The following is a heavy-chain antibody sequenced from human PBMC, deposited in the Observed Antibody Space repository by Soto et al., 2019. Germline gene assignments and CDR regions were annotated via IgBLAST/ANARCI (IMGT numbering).Heavy chain of an antibody. D-gene: IGHD1-1*01. V-gene: IGHV3-30-3*01. Sequence: QVRLVESGGGVVQPGRSLRLSCVASGFTFGTYAIHWVRQAPGKGLQWVALISYEGSNTYDADSVKGRFTISRDNSKNTLYLEMNTLRPEDTAVYYCARVTPGNNLYYFSGLDVCGQGTSVIVSS. J-gene: IGHJ6*02. CDR2: ISYEGSNT. CDR3: ARVTPGNNLYYFSGLDV. CDR1: GFTFGTYA.